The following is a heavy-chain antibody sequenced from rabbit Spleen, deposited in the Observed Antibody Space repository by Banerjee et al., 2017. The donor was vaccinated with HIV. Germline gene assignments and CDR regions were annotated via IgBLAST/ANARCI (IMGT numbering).Heavy chain of an antibody. CDR1: GVSFSSSSY. CDR3: ARDTSSSFSSYGMDL. J-gene: IGHJ6*01. V-gene: IGHV1S40*01. Sequence: EESGGDLVKPGASLTLTCTASGVSFSSSSYMCWVRQAPGKGLEWIACIDTGSSGFTYFATWAQGRFTCSKTSSTTVTLQMTRLTAADTATYFCARDTSSSFSSYGMDLWGQGPSSPS. CDR2: IDTGSSGFT. D-gene: IGHD1-1*01.